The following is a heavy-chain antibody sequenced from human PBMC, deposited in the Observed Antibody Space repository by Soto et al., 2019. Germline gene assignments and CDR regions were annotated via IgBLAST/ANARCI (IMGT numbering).Heavy chain of an antibody. J-gene: IGHJ4*01. Sequence: QITLNESGPTQVKPRQTLTLTCTFSGFSLTTSGVGVGWIRQSPGKAPEWLALIYWDDDKRYSPFLKSRLTITKDTSKKQVVLTMADLDPADTATYYCAHRVLRTVYGLVTTTAIYFDFWGHGTPVAVSS. CDR3: AHRVLRTVYGLVTTTAIYFDF. D-gene: IGHD3-3*01. V-gene: IGHV2-5*02. CDR2: IYWDDDK. CDR1: GFSLTTSGVG.